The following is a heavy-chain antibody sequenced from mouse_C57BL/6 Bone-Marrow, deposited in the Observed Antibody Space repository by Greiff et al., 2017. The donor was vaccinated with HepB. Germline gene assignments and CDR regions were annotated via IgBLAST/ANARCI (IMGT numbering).Heavy chain of an antibody. D-gene: IGHD2-5*01. J-gene: IGHJ3*01. CDR3: ARGRHSNYPFAY. Sequence: EVQLQQSGAELVRPGASVKLSCTASGFNIKDYYMHWVKQRPEQGLEWIGRIDPEDGDTEYAPKFQGKATMTADTSSNTAYLQLSSLTSEDTAVYYCARGRHSNYPFAYWGQGTLVTVSA. CDR1: GFNIKDYY. CDR2: IDPEDGDT. V-gene: IGHV14-1*01.